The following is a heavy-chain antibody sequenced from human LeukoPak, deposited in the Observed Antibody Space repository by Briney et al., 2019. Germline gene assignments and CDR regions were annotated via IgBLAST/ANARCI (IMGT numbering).Heavy chain of an antibody. CDR1: GFTFGDYA. V-gene: IGHV3-49*04. J-gene: IGHJ5*02. D-gene: IGHD1-26*01. Sequence: PGRSLRLSCTASGFTFGDYAMSWVRQAPGKGLEWVGFIRSKAYGGTTEYAASVEGRFTISRDDSKSIAYLQMNSLKTEDTAVYYCTRVGGYPNWFDPWGQGTLVTVSS. CDR3: TRVGGYPNWFDP. CDR2: IRSKAYGGTT.